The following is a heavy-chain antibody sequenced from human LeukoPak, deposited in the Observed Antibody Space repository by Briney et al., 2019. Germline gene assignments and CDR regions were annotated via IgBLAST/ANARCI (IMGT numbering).Heavy chain of an antibody. CDR1: GYSISSGYY. CDR2: IYYSGST. V-gene: IGHV4-38-2*01. CDR3: ARRATDFDY. Sequence: SETLSLTCAVSGYSISSGYYWGWIRQPPGKGLEWIGSIYYSGSTYYNPSLKSRATISVDTSKNQFSLKLSSVTAADTAVYYCARRATDFDYWGQGTLVTVSS. J-gene: IGHJ4*02.